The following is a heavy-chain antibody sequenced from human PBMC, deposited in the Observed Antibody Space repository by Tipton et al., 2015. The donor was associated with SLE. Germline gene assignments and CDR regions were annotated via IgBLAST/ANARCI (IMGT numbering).Heavy chain of an antibody. CDR2: VYYSGST. CDR1: GGSISSSSYY. Sequence: TLSLTCTVSGGSISSSSYYWGWIRQPPGKGLEWIGSVYYSGSTYYNPSLKSRVTISVDTSKKHFSLQLRSVTAADAALYYCARATYSVIVDAFDIWGQGTMVTVSS. V-gene: IGHV4-39*07. D-gene: IGHD2-15*01. J-gene: IGHJ3*02. CDR3: ARATYSVIVDAFDI.